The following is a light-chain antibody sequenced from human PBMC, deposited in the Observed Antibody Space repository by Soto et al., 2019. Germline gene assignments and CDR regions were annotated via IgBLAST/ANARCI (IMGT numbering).Light chain of an antibody. Sequence: DIQLTQSPSFLSASVGDRVTITCRASQAISSYLVWYQQKPGKAPKLLIYAASTLQSGVPSRLSGSGSGTEFTLTISSLQPEDFATYYCQQLNSYPLTFGGGTKVEIK. V-gene: IGKV1-9*01. CDR2: AAS. CDR3: QQLNSYPLT. CDR1: QAISSY. J-gene: IGKJ4*01.